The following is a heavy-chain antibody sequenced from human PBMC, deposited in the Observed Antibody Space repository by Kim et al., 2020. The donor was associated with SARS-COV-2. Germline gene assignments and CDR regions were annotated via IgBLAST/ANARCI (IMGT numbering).Heavy chain of an antibody. D-gene: IGHD3-16*02. V-gene: IGHV1-2*02. CDR3: VRAGVITFGGVIVTSDAFDI. Sequence: ASVKVSCKASGYTFTGYYMHWVRQAPGQGLEWMGWINPNSGGTNYAQKFQGRVTMTRDTSISTAYMELSRLRSDDTAVYYCVRAGVITFGGVIVTSDAFDIWGQGTMVTVSS. CDR1: GYTFTGYY. J-gene: IGHJ3*02. CDR2: INPNSGGT.